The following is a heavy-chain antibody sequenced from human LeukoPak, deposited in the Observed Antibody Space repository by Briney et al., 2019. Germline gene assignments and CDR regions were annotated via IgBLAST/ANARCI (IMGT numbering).Heavy chain of an antibody. V-gene: IGHV4-59*08. D-gene: IGHD3-10*01. J-gene: IGHJ5*02. CDR2: IYYSGST. CDR3: ARHKSYLNWFDP. CDR1: GGSTSRYF. Sequence: SETLSLTCTVSGGSTSRYFWSWLRQPPGKGLEWIGYIYYSGSTNYNPSLKSRVTISLDTSNNQFSLKLSSVTAADTAMYFCARHKSYLNWFDPWGQGTLVTVSS.